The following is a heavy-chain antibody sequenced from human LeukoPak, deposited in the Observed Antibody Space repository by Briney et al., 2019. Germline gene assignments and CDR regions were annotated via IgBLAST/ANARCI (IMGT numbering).Heavy chain of an antibody. CDR2: IMPILDTA. Sequence: SVKVSCKASGGTFSSYAISWVRQAPGQGLEWMGGIMPILDTANYAQKFQGRVTITADESTNTAYMELSSLRSEDTAVYYCARSSRSYYYYYMDVWGKGTTVTISS. J-gene: IGHJ6*03. CDR3: ARSSRSYYYYYMDV. CDR1: GGTFSSYA. D-gene: IGHD1-26*01. V-gene: IGHV1-69*13.